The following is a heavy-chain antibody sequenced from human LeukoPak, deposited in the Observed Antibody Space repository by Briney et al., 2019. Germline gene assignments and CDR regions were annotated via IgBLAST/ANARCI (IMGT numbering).Heavy chain of an antibody. Sequence: PGGSLRLSCAASKFIFSKYWMSWVRQAPGKGLEWVADIKEDGSEKYYADSVKGRFTISRQNAKSSLFLQMNSLRAEDTAVYYCARHRSGGSQDDAFDIWGQGTMVTVSS. CDR1: KFIFSKYW. J-gene: IGHJ3*02. CDR2: IKEDGSEK. CDR3: ARHRSGGSQDDAFDI. D-gene: IGHD2-15*01. V-gene: IGHV3-7*01.